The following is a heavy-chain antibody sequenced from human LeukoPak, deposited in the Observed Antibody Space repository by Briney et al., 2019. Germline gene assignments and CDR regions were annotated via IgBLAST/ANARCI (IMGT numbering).Heavy chain of an antibody. Sequence: GGSLRLSCAASGFTFSSYAMHWVRQAPGKGLEYVSAISGNGGSTYYANSVKGRFTISRDNSKNTLYLQVGSLRAEDMAVYYCARVGYTSYYYYGMDVWGQGTTVTVSS. J-gene: IGHJ6*02. D-gene: IGHD6-13*01. CDR3: ARVGYTSYYYYGMDV. V-gene: IGHV3-64*01. CDR1: GFTFSSYA. CDR2: ISGNGGST.